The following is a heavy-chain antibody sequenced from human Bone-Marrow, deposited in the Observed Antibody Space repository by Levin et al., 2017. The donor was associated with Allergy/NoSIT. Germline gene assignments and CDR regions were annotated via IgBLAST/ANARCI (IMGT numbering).Heavy chain of an antibody. V-gene: IGHV4-34*01. CDR1: GGSFSAFH. D-gene: IGHD2-2*01. CDR2: IDHSGST. Sequence: PSETLSLTCAVSGGSFSAFHWSWIRQPPGKGLEWIGEIDHSGSTNYNPSLKSRVTISVDTSKNQFSLKVNSVTAADTAVYYCARSFRGVVVPAAHFDSWGQGTLVSISS. J-gene: IGHJ4*02. CDR3: ARSFRGVVVPAAHFDS.